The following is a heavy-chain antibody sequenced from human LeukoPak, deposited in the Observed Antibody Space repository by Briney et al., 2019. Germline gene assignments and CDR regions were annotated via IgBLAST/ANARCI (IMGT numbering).Heavy chain of an antibody. CDR2: IYYRATA. J-gene: IGHJ5*02. V-gene: IGHV4-39*01. Sequence: QPXXXGLXGIGNIYYRATAYYNPSLKSRVTISVDTSKNEFSLKLTSVTAADTAVYYCARYHCSGGSCYARWYDPWGQGTLXTVXA. CDR3: ARYHCSGGSCYARWYDP. D-gene: IGHD2-15*01.